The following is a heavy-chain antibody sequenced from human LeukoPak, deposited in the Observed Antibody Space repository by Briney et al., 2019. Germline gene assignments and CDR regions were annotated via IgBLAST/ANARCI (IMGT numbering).Heavy chain of an antibody. J-gene: IGHJ4*02. CDR3: ARDASPFDY. CDR2: INPNSGGT. CDR1: QYMSTGYY. V-gene: IGHV1-2*02. Sequence: ASVKVSCKPSQYMSTGYYIHWVRQAPGQGLEWMGWINPNSGGTNYEEKFQGRVTMTRDTSISTAYMELSRLRSDDTAVYYCARDASPFDYWGQGTLVTVSS.